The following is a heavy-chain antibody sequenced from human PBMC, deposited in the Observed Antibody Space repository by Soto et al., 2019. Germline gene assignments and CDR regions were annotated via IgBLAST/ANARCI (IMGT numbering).Heavy chain of an antibody. CDR1: GGTFSSYA. CDR3: AIIAVAGSGMDV. D-gene: IGHD6-19*01. Sequence: SVNVSCKASGGTFSSYAISWVRQAPGQGLEWMGGIIPIFGTANYAQKFQGRVTITADESTSTAYMELSSLRSEDTAVYYCAIIAVAGSGMDVWGQGTTVTVSS. V-gene: IGHV1-69*13. J-gene: IGHJ6*02. CDR2: IIPIFGTA.